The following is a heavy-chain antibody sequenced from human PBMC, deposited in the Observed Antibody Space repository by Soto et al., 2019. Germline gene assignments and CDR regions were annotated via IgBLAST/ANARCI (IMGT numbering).Heavy chain of an antibody. CDR3: ARTYGTGSLNWFDP. D-gene: IGHD3-10*01. V-gene: IGHV3-23*01. CDR2: ISGSGDST. J-gene: IGHJ5*02. CDR1: GSTFSSYA. Sequence: PGGSLRLSCAASGSTFSSYAMSWVRQAPGKGLEWVSVISGSGDSTYYADSVKGRFTISRDNAKNSLYLQMNSLRAENTAVYYCARTYGTGSLNWFDPWGQGTLVTVSS.